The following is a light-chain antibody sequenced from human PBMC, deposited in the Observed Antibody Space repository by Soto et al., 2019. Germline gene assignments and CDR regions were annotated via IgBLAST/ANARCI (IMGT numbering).Light chain of an antibody. V-gene: IGLV1-40*01. CDR1: SSNMGTGYD. CDR3: QSYDSSLRGSV. CDR2: GNN. Sequence: QSVLTQPPSVSGAPGQRVTISCTGSSSNMGTGYDVHWYQQHPGMAPKLLIYGNNHRPSGVPDRFSGSKSGTSASRAITGLQAEDDADYYCQSYDSSLRGSVFGGGTKLTFL. J-gene: IGLJ2*01.